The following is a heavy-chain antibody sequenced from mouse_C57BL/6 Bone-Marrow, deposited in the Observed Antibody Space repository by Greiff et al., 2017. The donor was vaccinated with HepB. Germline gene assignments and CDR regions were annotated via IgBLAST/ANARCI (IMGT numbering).Heavy chain of an antibody. J-gene: IGHJ1*03. CDR3: ARSRGYYYGSRGDYWYFDV. D-gene: IGHD1-1*01. Sequence: VQLQQSGAELAKPGASVKLSCKASGYTFTSYWMHWVKQRPGQGLEWIGYINPSSGYTKYNQKFKDKATLTADKSSSTAYMQLSSLTYEDSAVYYCARSRGYYYGSRGDYWYFDVWGTGTTVTVSS. V-gene: IGHV1-7*01. CDR2: INPSSGYT. CDR1: GYTFTSYW.